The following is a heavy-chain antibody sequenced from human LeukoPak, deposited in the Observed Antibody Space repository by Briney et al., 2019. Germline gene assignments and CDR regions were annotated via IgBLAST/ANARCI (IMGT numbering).Heavy chain of an antibody. D-gene: IGHD2-15*01. CDR2: ISWDGGST. Sequence: GGSLRLSCAASRFTFDDYTMHWVRQTPGKGLEWVSLISWDGGSTFYADSVKGRFTISRDNRNNSLYLQMNSLRTEDTAFYYCAKDFGRVAPTYNFDYWGQGTLVTVSP. CDR3: AKDFGRVAPTYNFDY. CDR1: RFTFDDYT. V-gene: IGHV3-43*01. J-gene: IGHJ4*02.